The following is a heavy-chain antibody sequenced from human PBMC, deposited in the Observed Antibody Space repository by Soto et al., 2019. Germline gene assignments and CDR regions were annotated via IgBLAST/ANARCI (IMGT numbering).Heavy chain of an antibody. Sequence: SETLSLTCVFSGGSIISGADSWCWIRQPPGKGLEWIGNMYHRGSTYYNPSLKSRVTISVDTSKNQFSLELSSVTAADTAVYYCAREHYVLSLDYWGQGTLVTVSS. D-gene: IGHD3-10*02. CDR3: AREHYVLSLDY. V-gene: IGHV4-30-2*03. CDR2: MYHRGST. J-gene: IGHJ4*02. CDR1: GGSIISGADS.